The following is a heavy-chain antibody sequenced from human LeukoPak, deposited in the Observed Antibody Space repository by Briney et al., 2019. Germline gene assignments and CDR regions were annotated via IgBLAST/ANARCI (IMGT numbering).Heavy chain of an antibody. CDR1: GFTFSSYW. Sequence: PGGSLRLSCAASGFTFSSYWMSWVRQAPGKGLEWVANIKKDGSEKYYVDSVKGRFTISRDNAKTSLYLQMNSLRAEDTAVYYCARESGSRSYYYYMDVWGKGTTVTVSS. J-gene: IGHJ6*03. V-gene: IGHV3-7*01. CDR3: ARESGSRSYYYYMDV. CDR2: IKKDGSEK. D-gene: IGHD2-2*01.